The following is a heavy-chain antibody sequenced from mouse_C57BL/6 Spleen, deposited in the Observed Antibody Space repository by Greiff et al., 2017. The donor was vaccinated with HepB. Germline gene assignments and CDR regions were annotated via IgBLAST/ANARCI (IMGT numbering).Heavy chain of an antibody. CDR3: AGEGALSNDFDD. D-gene: IGHD2-5*01. CDR1: GYTFTSYW. V-gene: IGHV1-52*01. J-gene: IGHJ2*01. Sequence: QVQLQQPGAELVRPGSSVKLSCKASGYTFTSYWMHWVKQRPIQGLEWIGNIDPSDSETHYNQKFKDKATLTVDKSSSTAYMQLSSLTSEDSAVCYCAGEGALSNDFDDWGKGTTLTVSS. CDR2: IDPSDSET.